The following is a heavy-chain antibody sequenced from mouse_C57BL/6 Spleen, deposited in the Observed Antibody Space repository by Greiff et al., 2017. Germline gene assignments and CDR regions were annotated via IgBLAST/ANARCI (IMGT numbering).Heavy chain of an antibody. J-gene: IGHJ2*01. CDR3: ENPVNHGDCFAY. CDR1: GYTFTSYW. D-gene: IGHD1-1*01. CDR2: LQPNSGST. Sequence: QVQLQQPGAELVKPGASVKLSCKAPGYTFTSYWMHWVKQRPGQGLEWIGMLQPNSGSTNYNEKFKSKATLTVDKSSSTAYMQLSILTSEDSTVYYCENPVNHGDCFAYWGQGTTLTVSS. V-gene: IGHV1-64*01.